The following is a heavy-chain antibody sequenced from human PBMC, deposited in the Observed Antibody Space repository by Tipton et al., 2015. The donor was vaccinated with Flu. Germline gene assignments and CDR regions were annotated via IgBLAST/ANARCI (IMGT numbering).Heavy chain of an antibody. CDR2: ISYSGNT. V-gene: IGHV4-59*01. CDR3: ASSAWENGYFDY. J-gene: IGHJ4*02. D-gene: IGHD1-26*01. CDR1: GASINAYY. Sequence: TLSLTCTVSGASINAYYWNWIRQFPGKGLEWIGYISYSGNTRYRPTLKSRVTISVDVSKAQVSLRLTSVTAADTAVYSCASSAWENGYFDYWGQGALVTVTS.